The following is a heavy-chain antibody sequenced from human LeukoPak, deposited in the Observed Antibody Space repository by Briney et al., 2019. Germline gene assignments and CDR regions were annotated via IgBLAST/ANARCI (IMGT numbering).Heavy chain of an antibody. CDR3: ARQANCAGGCHPHLGY. D-gene: IGHD2-21*02. J-gene: IGHJ4*02. Sequence: PSETLSLTCTVSGGSISSRNYYWGWIRQPPGKGLEWIGNIYYSGSTYYNPSLKSRVTISVDTSKNQFSLKLTSMTAADTAVYFCARQANCAGGCHPHLGYWGQGTRVTVSS. CDR2: IYYSGST. V-gene: IGHV4-39*01. CDR1: GGSISSRNYY.